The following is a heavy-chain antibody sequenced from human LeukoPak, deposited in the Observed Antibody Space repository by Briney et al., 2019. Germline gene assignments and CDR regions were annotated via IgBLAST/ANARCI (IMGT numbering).Heavy chain of an antibody. CDR1: GYTFTSYG. V-gene: IGHV1-18*01. J-gene: IGHJ4*02. CDR2: ISAYNGNT. Sequence: GASVTVSCKASGYTFTSYGISWVRQAPGQGLEWMGWISAYNGNTNYAQKLQGRVTMTTDTSTSTAYMELRSLRSDDTAVYYCARVSGYYYDSSGYSPFDYWGQGTLVTVSS. D-gene: IGHD3-22*01. CDR3: ARVSGYYYDSSGYSPFDY.